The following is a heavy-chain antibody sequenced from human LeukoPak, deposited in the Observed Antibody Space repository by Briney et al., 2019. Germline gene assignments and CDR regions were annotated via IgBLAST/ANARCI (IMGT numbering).Heavy chain of an antibody. V-gene: IGHV3-11*04. CDR3: ARDRRGYYDSSGASANY. D-gene: IGHD3-22*01. CDR2: ISSSGSTI. CDR1: GFTFSDYY. J-gene: IGHJ4*02. Sequence: GGSLRLPCAASGFTFSDYYMNWIRQAPGKGLEWVSYISSSGSTIYYADSVKGRFTISRDNAKNSLYLQMNSLRAEDTAVYYCARDRRGYYDSSGASANYWGQGTLVTVSS.